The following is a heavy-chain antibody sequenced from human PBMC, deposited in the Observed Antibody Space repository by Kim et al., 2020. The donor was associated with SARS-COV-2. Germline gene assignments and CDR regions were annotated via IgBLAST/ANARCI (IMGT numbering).Heavy chain of an antibody. CDR3: ARDREYSYGYYNWFDP. V-gene: IGHV1-3*01. CDR2: INAGNGNT. Sequence: ASVKVSCKASGYTFTSYAMHWVRQAPGQRLEWMGWINAGNGNTKYSQKFQGRVTITRDTSASTAYMELSSLRSEDTAVYYCARDREYSYGYYNWFDPWGQGTLVTVSS. D-gene: IGHD5-18*01. J-gene: IGHJ5*02. CDR1: GYTFTSYA.